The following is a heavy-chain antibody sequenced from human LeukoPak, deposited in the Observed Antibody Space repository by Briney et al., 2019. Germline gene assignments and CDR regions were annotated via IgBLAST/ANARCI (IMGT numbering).Heavy chain of an antibody. CDR2: ISSSGNTI. D-gene: IGHD6-13*01. CDR3: ARPKYSSSWQIFDY. J-gene: IGHJ4*02. Sequence: GGSLRLSCAASGSTFSDYYTSWIRQAPGKGLEWVSYISSSGNTIYYADSVKGRFTISRGNAKNSVFLQMNSLRAEDTAVYYCARPKYSSSWQIFDYWGQGTLVTASS. CDR1: GSTFSDYY. V-gene: IGHV3-11*01.